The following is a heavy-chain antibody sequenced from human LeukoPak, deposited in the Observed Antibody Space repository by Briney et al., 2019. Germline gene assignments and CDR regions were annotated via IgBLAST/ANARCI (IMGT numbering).Heavy chain of an antibody. D-gene: IGHD3-3*01. CDR3: ATFLEWLLYLDY. J-gene: IGHJ4*02. CDR2: ISYDGSNK. Sequence: GGSLRLSCAASGFTFSSYGMHWVRQAPGKGLEWVAVISYDGSNKYYTDSVKGRFTISRDNSKNTLYLQMNSLRAEDTAVYYCATFLEWLLYLDYWGLGTLVTVSS. V-gene: IGHV3-30*03. CDR1: GFTFSSYG.